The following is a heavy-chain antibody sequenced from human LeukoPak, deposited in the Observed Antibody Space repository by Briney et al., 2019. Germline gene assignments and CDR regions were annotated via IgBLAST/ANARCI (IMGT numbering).Heavy chain of an antibody. CDR1: GFTFGTYW. V-gene: IGHV3-74*01. CDR3: ARFGVAGTGTYFDY. D-gene: IGHD6-19*01. J-gene: IGHJ4*02. CDR2: INSDGGTT. Sequence: GSLRLSCGASGFTFGTYWMHWVRQAPGKGLVWVSGINSDGGTTTYADSVKGRFTISRDNAKNSLYLQMNSLRAEDTAVYYCARFGVAGTGTYFDYWGQGTLVTVSS.